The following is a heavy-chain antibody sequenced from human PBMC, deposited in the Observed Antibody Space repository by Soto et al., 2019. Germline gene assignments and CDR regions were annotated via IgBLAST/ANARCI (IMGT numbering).Heavy chain of an antibody. CDR1: GDSVSSNSAA. Sequence: PSQTLSLTCAISGDSVSSNSAAWNWIRQSPSRGLEWLGRTYYRSKWYNDYAVSVKRRITINPDTSNNQFSLQLNSVTPEDTAVYYSARELDNWNINWFDPWGQGTLVTVSS. CDR2: TYYRSKWYN. D-gene: IGHD1-20*01. CDR3: ARELDNWNINWFDP. V-gene: IGHV6-1*01. J-gene: IGHJ5*02.